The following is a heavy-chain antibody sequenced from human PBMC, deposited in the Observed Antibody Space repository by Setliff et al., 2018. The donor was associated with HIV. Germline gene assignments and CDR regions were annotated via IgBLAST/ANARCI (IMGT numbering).Heavy chain of an antibody. D-gene: IGHD1-1*01. J-gene: IGHJ4*02. Sequence: GGSLRLSCAASGFIFNNYDMNWVRQAPGKGPEWVSSITTDSNYIYHVDAVKGRFTISRDNSKNRLHLQMNSLRAEDTAVYYCVRAPRSFPRPLDYWGQGTLVTVSS. CDR3: VRAPRSFPRPLDY. V-gene: IGHV3-21*01. CDR1: GFIFNNYD. CDR2: ITTDSNYI.